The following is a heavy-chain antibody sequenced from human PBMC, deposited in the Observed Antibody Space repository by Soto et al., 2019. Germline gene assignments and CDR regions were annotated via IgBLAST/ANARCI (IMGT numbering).Heavy chain of an antibody. CDR1: GYTLIAYY. V-gene: IGHV1-2*02. CDR2: VIPNSAAT. J-gene: IGHJ4*02. D-gene: IGHD2-8*01. CDR3: ASQTNPLAY. Sequence: GAPVKVSCKASGYTLIAYYIHWVRQAPRQVLERIGWVIPNSAATQYAKKYQRRVTMTRDTSISTVYMELTNLRSDYTAVYHCASQTNPLAYWAEGTLGTFSS.